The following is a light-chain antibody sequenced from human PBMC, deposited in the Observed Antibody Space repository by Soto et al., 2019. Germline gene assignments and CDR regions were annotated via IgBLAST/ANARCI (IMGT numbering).Light chain of an antibody. Sequence: DIQMTQSPSSLSASVGDRVTITCRASQGISNYLAWYQQKPGKVPKLLIYAASTRAAGIPDRFSGSGSGTGFTLTITSLQSEDFAVYYCQHYNNWPFTFGPGTKVDIK. CDR2: AAS. CDR3: QHYNNWPFT. CDR1: QGISNY. V-gene: IGKV1-27*01. J-gene: IGKJ3*01.